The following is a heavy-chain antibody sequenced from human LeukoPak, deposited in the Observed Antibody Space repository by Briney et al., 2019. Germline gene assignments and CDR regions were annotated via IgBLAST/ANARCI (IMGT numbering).Heavy chain of an antibody. CDR3: ARGLRSRGDFDY. CDR1: GGTFSSYA. Sequence: ASVKVSCKASGGTFSSYAISWVRQAPGQGLEWMGGIIPIFGTANYAQKFQGRVTITADKSTSTAYMELSSLRSEDTAVYYCARGLRSRGDFDYWGQGTLVTVSS. CDR2: IIPIFGTA. D-gene: IGHD5-12*01. V-gene: IGHV1-69*06. J-gene: IGHJ4*02.